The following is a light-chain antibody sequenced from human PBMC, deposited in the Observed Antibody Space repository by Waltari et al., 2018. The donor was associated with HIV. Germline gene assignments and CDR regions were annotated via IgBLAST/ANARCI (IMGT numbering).Light chain of an antibody. V-gene: IGKV3-11*01. CDR3: QQRTNWPPLT. J-gene: IGKJ4*01. CDR1: QSVGND. Sequence: LLTQSPAILSLSPGENATLSCRASQSVGNDLAWYQQRPGQAPKFLSYDASRRAAGVPARFSGSGSETDFTLTISTVEPEDSAVYYCQQRTNWPPLTFGGGTKVEIK. CDR2: DAS.